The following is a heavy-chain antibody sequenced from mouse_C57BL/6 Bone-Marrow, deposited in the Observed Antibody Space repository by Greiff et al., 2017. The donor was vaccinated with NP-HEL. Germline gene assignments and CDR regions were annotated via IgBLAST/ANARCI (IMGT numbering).Heavy chain of an antibody. D-gene: IGHD2-4*01. J-gene: IGHJ3*01. CDR2: IYPGDGDT. CDR1: GYAFSSSW. V-gene: IGHV1-82*01. Sequence: QVQLQQSGPELVKPGASVKISCKASGYAFSSSWMNWVKQRPGKGLEWIGRIYPGDGDTNYNGKFKAKATLTADKSSSTAYMQLSSLTSEDSAVYFCARTGDYDGFFAYWGQGTLVTVSA. CDR3: ARTGDYDGFFAY.